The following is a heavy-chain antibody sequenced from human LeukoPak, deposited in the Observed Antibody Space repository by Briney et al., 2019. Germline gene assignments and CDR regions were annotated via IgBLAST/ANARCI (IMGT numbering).Heavy chain of an antibody. CDR1: GFTFSSYA. CDR2: ISGSGGST. J-gene: IGHJ4*02. D-gene: IGHD1-26*01. V-gene: IGHV3-23*01. CDR3: AKVRIVGTGPINY. Sequence: GGSLRLSCAASGFTFSSYAMSWVRQAPGKGLEWVAAISGSGGSTYYADSVKGRFTISRDNSKNTLYLQMNSLRAEDTAVYYCAKVRIVGTGPINYWGQGTLVTVSS.